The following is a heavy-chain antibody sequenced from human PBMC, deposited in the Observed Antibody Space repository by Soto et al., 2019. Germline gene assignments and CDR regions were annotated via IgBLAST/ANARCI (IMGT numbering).Heavy chain of an antibody. V-gene: IGHV3-30-3*01. CDR3: ARSTGAHYGMDV. D-gene: IGHD3-10*01. J-gene: IGHJ6*02. CDR1: GFTFSSYA. Sequence: QVQLVESGGGVVQPGRSLRLSCAASGFTFSSYAMHWVRQAPGKGLEWVAVISNDGSNKYYADSVKGRFTISSDNSKNTLYLHMNSLRAEDTAVYYCARSTGAHYGMDVWGQGTTVTVSS. CDR2: ISNDGSNK.